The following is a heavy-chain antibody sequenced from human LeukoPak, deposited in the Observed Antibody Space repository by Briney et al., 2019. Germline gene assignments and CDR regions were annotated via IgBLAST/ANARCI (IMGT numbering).Heavy chain of an antibody. J-gene: IGHJ5*02. V-gene: IGHV3-20*04. CDR2: INWNGGST. Sequence: GGSLRLSCAASGFTFDDYGMSWVRQAPGKGLEWVSGINWNGGSTGHADSVKGRFTISRDNAKNSLYLQMNSLRAEDTALYYCARVLPYDNWFDPWGQGTLVTVSS. CDR3: ARVLPYDNWFDP. CDR1: GFTFDDYG. D-gene: IGHD5-12*01.